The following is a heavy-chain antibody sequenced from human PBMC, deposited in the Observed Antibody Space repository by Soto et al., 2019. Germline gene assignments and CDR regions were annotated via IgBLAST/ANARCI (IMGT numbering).Heavy chain of an antibody. D-gene: IGHD3-22*01. CDR2: INAGNGNT. CDR1: GYTFTSYA. Sequence: ASVKVSCKASGYTFTSYAMHWVRQAPGQRLEWMGWINAGNGNTKYSQKFQGRVTITRDTSASTVYMELSSLGSEDTAVYYCARWQWSAVVVIHFDYWGQGTLVTVSS. J-gene: IGHJ4*02. V-gene: IGHV1-3*01. CDR3: ARWQWSAVVVIHFDY.